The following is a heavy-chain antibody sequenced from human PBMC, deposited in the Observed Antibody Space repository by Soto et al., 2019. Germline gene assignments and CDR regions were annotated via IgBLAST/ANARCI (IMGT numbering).Heavy chain of an antibody. CDR1: GYTFTSYG. D-gene: IGHD6-6*01. Sequence: QVQLVHSGAEVKKPGASVKVSCKASGYTFTSYGISWVRQAPGQGLECMGWISAYNGNTNYAQKLQGRVTMTTDTSTSTAYMELRSLRSDDTAVYYCARDSEHSSSTGDFDYWGQGTLVTVSS. J-gene: IGHJ4*02. CDR2: ISAYNGNT. CDR3: ARDSEHSSSTGDFDY. V-gene: IGHV1-18*01.